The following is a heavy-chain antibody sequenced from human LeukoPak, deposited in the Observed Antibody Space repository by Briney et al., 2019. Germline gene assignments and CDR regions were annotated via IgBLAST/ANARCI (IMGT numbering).Heavy chain of an antibody. CDR2: IYYTGT. J-gene: IGHJ4*02. D-gene: IGHD7-27*01. V-gene: IGHV4-59*02. Sequence: PSETLSLTCTVSGGSVTDYYWSWIRHSPGKGLEWIGYIYYTGTSYNPSLKSRVTISADTSKNQFSLKPISVTAADTAVYYCASRKLGNDYWGQGTLVTVSS. CDR3: ASRKLGNDY. CDR1: GGSVTDYY.